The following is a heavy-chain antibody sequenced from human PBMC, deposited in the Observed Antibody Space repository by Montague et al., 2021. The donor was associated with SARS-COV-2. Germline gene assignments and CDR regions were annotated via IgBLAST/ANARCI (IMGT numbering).Heavy chain of an antibody. CDR1: GFTFSSYD. J-gene: IGHJ6*02. CDR3: ARGLRYFDWSPYGMDV. Sequence: SLRLSCAASGFTFSSYDMHWVRQTTGKGLEWVSAIGSAGDTYYPGSVTGRFTISRENAKNSLYLPMNSLRAGDTAVYYCARGLRYFDWSPYGMDVWCQGTTVTVSS. V-gene: IGHV3-13*01. CDR2: IGSAGDT. D-gene: IGHD3-9*01.